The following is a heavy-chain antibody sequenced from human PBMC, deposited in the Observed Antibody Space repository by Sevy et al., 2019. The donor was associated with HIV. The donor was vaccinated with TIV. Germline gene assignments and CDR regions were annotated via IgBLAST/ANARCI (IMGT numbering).Heavy chain of an antibody. V-gene: IGHV4-61*01. CDR2: IHYSGST. CDR1: GGSVSSGSYF. Sequence: SETLSLTWTVSGGSVSSGSYFWSWIRQPPGKGLEWIGYIHYSGSTNYNPSLKSRVTISVDTSKNQFSLNLISVTAADTAVYYCARDSGTYPYYFDYWGQGTLVTVSS. D-gene: IGHD1-26*01. CDR3: ARDSGTYPYYFDY. J-gene: IGHJ4*02.